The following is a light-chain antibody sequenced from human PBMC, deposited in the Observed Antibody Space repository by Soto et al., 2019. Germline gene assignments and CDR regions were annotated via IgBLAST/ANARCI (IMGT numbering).Light chain of an antibody. CDR3: QHYSSSPRT. V-gene: IGKV3-20*01. CDR1: QSISSNY. Sequence: NVLTQSPGPLSLSPGEGATLSCRASQSISSNYLAWYHQKPGQAPRLLIYGASSRATDIPDRFRGSGSGRDFVLNISRLDPEDFVMYYCQHYSSSPRTFGQGTKVDIK. CDR2: GAS. J-gene: IGKJ1*01.